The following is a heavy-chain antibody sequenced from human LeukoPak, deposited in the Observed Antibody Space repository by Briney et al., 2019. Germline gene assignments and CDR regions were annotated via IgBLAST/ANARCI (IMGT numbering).Heavy chain of an antibody. V-gene: IGHV4-59*01. CDR2: IYYSGST. Sequence: SETLSLTCTVSGGSISSYYWSWIRQPPGKGLEWIGYIYYSGSTNDNPSLKSRVTISVDTSKNQFSLKLSSVTAADTAVYYCARFGRAVAGRFDYWGQGTLVTVSS. CDR3: ARFGRAVAGRFDY. D-gene: IGHD6-19*01. CDR1: GGSISSYY. J-gene: IGHJ4*02.